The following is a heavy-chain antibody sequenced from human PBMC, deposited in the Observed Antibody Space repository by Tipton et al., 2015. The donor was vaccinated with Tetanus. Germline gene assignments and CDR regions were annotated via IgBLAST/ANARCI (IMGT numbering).Heavy chain of an antibody. V-gene: IGHV4-34*01. CDR1: GGSFSGYY. Sequence: TLSLTCAVYGGSFSGYYWSWIRQPPGKGLEWIGEINHSGSTNYNPSLKSRVTISVDTSKNQFSLKLSSVTAADTAVYYCAFGNYGSSNFDYWGQGTLVTVSS. CDR3: AFGNYGSSNFDY. J-gene: IGHJ4*02. CDR2: INHSGST. D-gene: IGHD3-10*01.